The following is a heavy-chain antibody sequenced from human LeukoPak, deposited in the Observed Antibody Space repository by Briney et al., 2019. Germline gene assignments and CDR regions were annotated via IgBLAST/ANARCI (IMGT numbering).Heavy chain of an antibody. J-gene: IGHJ5*02. CDR1: GGSISSSNW. V-gene: IGHV4-4*02. Sequence: SETLSLTCAVSGGSISSSNWWSWVRQPPGKGLEWIGEIYHSGSTNYNPSLEGRVTISVDKSKNQFSLKLSSVTAADTAVYYCALEGATNWFDPWGQGTLVTVSS. CDR2: IYHSGST. CDR3: ALEGATNWFDP. D-gene: IGHD1-26*01.